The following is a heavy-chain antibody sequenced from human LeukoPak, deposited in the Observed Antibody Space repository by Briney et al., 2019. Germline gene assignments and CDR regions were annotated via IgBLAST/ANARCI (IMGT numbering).Heavy chain of an antibody. V-gene: IGHV4-39*01. CDR2: ISSSGPT. CDR1: GDSISRSTYY. Sequence: SETLSLTCTVSGDSISRSTYYWGWIRQTPGKGLEWIGSISSSGPTYYNPSLKSRVTMSVDTSQDQVSLKLTFVTASDTAVYFCAGHEGRSVAVITWWFDLWGQGTLVTVSS. J-gene: IGHJ5*02. D-gene: IGHD3-22*01. CDR3: AGHEGRSVAVITWWFDL.